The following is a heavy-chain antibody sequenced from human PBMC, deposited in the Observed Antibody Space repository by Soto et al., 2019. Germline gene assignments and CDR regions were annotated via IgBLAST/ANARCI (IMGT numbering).Heavy chain of an antibody. CDR1: GGTFSSYA. Sequence: SVKVSCKASGGTFSSYAISWVRQAPGQGLEWMGGIIPIFGTANYAQKFQGRVTITAAESTSTAYMELSSLRSEDTAVYYCARDRVSRPYFVYWRQGTLVTVSS. V-gene: IGHV1-69*13. D-gene: IGHD6-13*01. CDR3: ARDRVSRPYFVY. J-gene: IGHJ4*02. CDR2: IIPIFGTA.